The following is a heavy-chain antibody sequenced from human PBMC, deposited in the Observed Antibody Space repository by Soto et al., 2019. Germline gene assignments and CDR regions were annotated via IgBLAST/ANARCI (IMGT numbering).Heavy chain of an antibody. CDR2: IKQDGSEK. J-gene: IGHJ4*02. V-gene: IGHV3-7*05. D-gene: IGHD3-22*01. CDR1: GFTFSSYW. Sequence: PGGSLRLSCAASGFTFSSYWMSWVRQAPGKGLEWVANIKQDGSEKYYVDSVKGRFTISRDNAKNSLYLQMNSLRAEDTAVYYCARALYDSSGYYPGYWGQGTLVTVSS. CDR3: ARALYDSSGYYPGY.